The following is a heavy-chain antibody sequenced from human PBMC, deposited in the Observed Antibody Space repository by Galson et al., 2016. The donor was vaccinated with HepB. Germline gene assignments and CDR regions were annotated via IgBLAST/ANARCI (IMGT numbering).Heavy chain of an antibody. CDR3: AKRIAAGTTGRAFDI. J-gene: IGHJ3*02. V-gene: IGHV3-23*01. CDR2: IRGGGSST. D-gene: IGHD1-1*01. Sequence: SLRLSCAASGFVFSDYTMNWVRQTPGKGLEWVSAIRGGGSSTYYCSDSVKGRFTISRDDSKNTLYLQMNSRRVEDTAIYYCAKRIAAGTTGRAFDIWGQGTMVTVSS. CDR1: GFVFSDYT.